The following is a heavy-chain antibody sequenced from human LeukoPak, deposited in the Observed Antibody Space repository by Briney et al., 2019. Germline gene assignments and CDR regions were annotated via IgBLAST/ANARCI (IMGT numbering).Heavy chain of an antibody. D-gene: IGHD6-19*01. CDR3: AREGGDSSGWYGGYYFDY. CDR2: IYYSGST. V-gene: IGHV4-39*07. J-gene: IGHJ4*02. CDR1: GGSISSTFYY. Sequence: SETLSLTCTVSGGSISSTFYYWGWIRQPPGKGLEWIGNIYYSGSTYYNPSLKSRVTMSVDTSKNQFSLKLSSVTAADTAVYYCAREGGDSSGWYGGYYFDYWGQGTLVTVSS.